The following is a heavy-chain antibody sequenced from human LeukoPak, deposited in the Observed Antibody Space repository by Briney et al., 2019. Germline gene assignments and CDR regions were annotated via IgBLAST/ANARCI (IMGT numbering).Heavy chain of an antibody. CDR3: ARDSCSSTSCYMSWFDP. D-gene: IGHD2-2*02. Sequence: SETLSLTCAVYGGSFSGYYWSWIRQPPGKGLEWIGYIYYSGSTNYNPSLKSRVTISVDTSKNQFSLKLSSVTAADTAVYYCARDSCSSTSCYMSWFDPWGQGTLVTVSS. CDR2: IYYSGST. CDR1: GGSFSGYY. V-gene: IGHV4-59*01. J-gene: IGHJ5*02.